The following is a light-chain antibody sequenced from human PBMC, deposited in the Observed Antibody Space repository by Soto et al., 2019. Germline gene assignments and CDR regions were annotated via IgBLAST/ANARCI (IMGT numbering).Light chain of an antibody. CDR3: QQYGSSRFT. CDR1: QSVSSSY. J-gene: IGKJ3*01. Sequence: EIVLTQSPGTLSLSPGERATLSCRASQSVSSSYLAWYQQKPGQDPRLLIYGASSRATGIPDRFSGSGSGTDFTLTISRLEPEDFEVYYCQQYGSSRFTFGPGTKVDIK. V-gene: IGKV3-20*01. CDR2: GAS.